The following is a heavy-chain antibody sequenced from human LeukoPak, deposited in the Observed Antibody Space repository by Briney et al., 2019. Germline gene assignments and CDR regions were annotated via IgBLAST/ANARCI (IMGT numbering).Heavy chain of an antibody. CDR3: ARDRKLYSNNWTDAFDI. CDR2: ISYDGSNK. V-gene: IGHV3-30-3*01. Sequence: PGGSLRLSCAASGFTFSTYAIHWVRQAPGKGLEWLAFISYDGSNKYYADSVKGRFTISRDNSKNTLYLQMNSLRVEDTAVYYCARDRKLYSNNWTDAFDIWGQGTMVTVSS. J-gene: IGHJ3*02. CDR1: GFTFSTYA. D-gene: IGHD6-13*01.